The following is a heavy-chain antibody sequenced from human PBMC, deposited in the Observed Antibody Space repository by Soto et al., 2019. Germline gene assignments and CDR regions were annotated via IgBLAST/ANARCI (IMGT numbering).Heavy chain of an antibody. CDR3: AKDRYGYCSGGSCYIDAFDI. CDR1: EFTFSTYA. Sequence: PGGSLRLSCAASEFTFSTYAMSWVRQAPGKGLEWVSSISSGGSTYYADSVKGRFTISRDNSKNTLYLQMNSLRAEDTAVYYCAKDRYGYCSGGSCYIDAFDIWGQGTMVTVS. D-gene: IGHD2-15*01. V-gene: IGHV3-23*01. CDR2: ISSGGST. J-gene: IGHJ3*02.